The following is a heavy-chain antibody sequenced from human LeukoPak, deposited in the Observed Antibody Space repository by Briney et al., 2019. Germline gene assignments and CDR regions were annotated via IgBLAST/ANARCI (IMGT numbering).Heavy chain of an antibody. V-gene: IGHV3-30*03. CDR1: GFTFSSCG. CDR3: ARGVVYGDYEDY. D-gene: IGHD4-17*01. J-gene: IGHJ4*02. Sequence: PGRSLRLSCAASGFTFSSCGMHWVRQAPGKRLEWVAVISYDGSNKYYADSVKGRFTISRDNSKNTLYLQLNSLRAEDTAVYYCARGVVYGDYEDYWGQGTLVSVSS. CDR2: ISYDGSNK.